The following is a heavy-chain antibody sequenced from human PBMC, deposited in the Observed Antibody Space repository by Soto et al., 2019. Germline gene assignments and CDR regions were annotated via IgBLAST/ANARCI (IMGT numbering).Heavy chain of an antibody. Sequence: SQTLSLTCAVSGDSVSRNSAAWNWIRQSPSRGLEWLGRTYYRSKWHNDHAVYVKSRISINPDTSKNQVSLQLNSVTPEDTAVYYCAREVPSYDSSGHFSHFYGMDVWGQGTTVTVSS. D-gene: IGHD3-22*01. CDR1: GDSVSRNSAA. J-gene: IGHJ6*02. V-gene: IGHV6-1*01. CDR2: TYYRSKWHN. CDR3: AREVPSYDSSGHFSHFYGMDV.